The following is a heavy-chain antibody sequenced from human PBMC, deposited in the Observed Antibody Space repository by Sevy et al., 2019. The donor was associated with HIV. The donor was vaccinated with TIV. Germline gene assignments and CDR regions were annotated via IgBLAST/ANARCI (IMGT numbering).Heavy chain of an antibody. V-gene: IGHV3-21*01. CDR2: ISSSSSYI. J-gene: IGHJ5*02. CDR1: GFTFSSYS. CDR3: ARDCRVAARPGWFDP. Sequence: GGSLRLSCAASGFTFSSYSMNWVRQAPGKGLEWVSSISSSSSYIYYADSVKGRFTISRDNAKNSLYLQMNSLRAEDTAVYYCARDCRVAARPGWFDPWGQRTLVTVSS. D-gene: IGHD6-6*01.